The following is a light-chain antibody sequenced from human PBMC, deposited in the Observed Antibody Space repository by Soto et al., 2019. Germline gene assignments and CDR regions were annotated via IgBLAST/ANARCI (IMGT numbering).Light chain of an antibody. J-gene: IGLJ1*01. Sequence: QSALTQPRSVSGSPGQAVTNPWTGTSSDVGGYNYVSWFQQNPGKAPKLMIHDGTKRPSGVPDRFSGSKSGNTASLTISGLQAEDEADYYCCSYAGNYTYVFGTVTKLTVL. CDR3: CSYAGNYTYV. V-gene: IGLV2-11*01. CDR1: SSDVGGYNY. CDR2: DGT.